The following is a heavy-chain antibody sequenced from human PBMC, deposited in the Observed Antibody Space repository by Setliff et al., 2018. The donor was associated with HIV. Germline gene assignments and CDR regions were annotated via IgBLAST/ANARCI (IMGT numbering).Heavy chain of an antibody. J-gene: IGHJ5*02. CDR3: AREGRASGWFGNLLYSWFDP. V-gene: IGHV3-11*05. CDR2: ISHSSSYI. Sequence: LSLTCTVSGGSISSYYWSWIRRAPGKGPEWVSYISHSSSYIEYADSVKGRFTISRDNAKNSLYLQMSGLRAEDTAVYYCAREGRASGWFGNLLYSWFDPWGQGTLVTVSS. CDR1: GGSISSYY. D-gene: IGHD3-10*01.